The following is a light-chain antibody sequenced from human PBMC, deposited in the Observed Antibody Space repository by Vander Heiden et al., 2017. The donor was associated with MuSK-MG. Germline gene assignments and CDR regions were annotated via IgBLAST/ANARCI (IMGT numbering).Light chain of an antibody. Sequence: QSALPQPASVSGSPGQWITISCLGTSSDVGKYNNVSWYQQHPGSAPKLIIYEVNTRPSGVSHRFSGSKSGNTASLTISRLQAEDEAYYYCASYTSSSSLVFGGGTKLTVL. CDR3: ASYTSSSSLV. CDR1: SSDVGKYNN. CDR2: EVN. J-gene: IGLJ2*01. V-gene: IGLV2-14*01.